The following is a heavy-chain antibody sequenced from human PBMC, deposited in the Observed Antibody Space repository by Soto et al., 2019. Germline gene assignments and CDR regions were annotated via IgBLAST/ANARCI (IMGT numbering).Heavy chain of an antibody. V-gene: IGHV1-18*04. CDR2: ISAYNGNT. CDR3: ARGTYYYDSSGYLFDY. Sequence: ASVKVSCKASGYTFTSYGISWVRQAPGQGLEWMGWISAYNGNTNYAQKLQGRVTMTTDTSTSTAYMELRSLRSDDTAVYYCARGTYYYDSSGYLFDYWGQGTLVTVPQ. CDR1: GYTFTSYG. J-gene: IGHJ4*02. D-gene: IGHD3-22*01.